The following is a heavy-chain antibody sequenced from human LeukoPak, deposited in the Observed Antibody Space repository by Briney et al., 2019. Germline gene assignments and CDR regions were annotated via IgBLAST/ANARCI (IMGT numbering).Heavy chain of an antibody. Sequence: QPGGSLRLSCAASGFTFSSYAMSWVRQAPGKGLEWVSAISGSGGSTYYADSVKGRFTNSRDNSKNTLYLQMNSLRAEDTAVYYCARDLSSSYYFDYWGQGTLVTVSS. CDR2: ISGSGGST. D-gene: IGHD6-13*01. CDR3: ARDLSSSYYFDY. V-gene: IGHV3-23*01. J-gene: IGHJ4*02. CDR1: GFTFSSYA.